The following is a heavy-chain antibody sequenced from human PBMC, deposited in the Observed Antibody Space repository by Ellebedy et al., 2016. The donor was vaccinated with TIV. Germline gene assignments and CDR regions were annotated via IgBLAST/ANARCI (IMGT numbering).Heavy chain of an antibody. Sequence: SETLSLTCTVSGGSISSGSYYWSWIRQPPGKGLEWIGYIYYSGSTNYNPSLKSRVTISVDTSKNQFSLNLSSVTAADTAVYYCARHGSGSLPPLYWGQGTLVTVSS. CDR3: ARHGSGSLPPLY. CDR2: IYYSGST. CDR1: GGSISSGSYY. J-gene: IGHJ4*02. D-gene: IGHD3-10*01. V-gene: IGHV4-61*01.